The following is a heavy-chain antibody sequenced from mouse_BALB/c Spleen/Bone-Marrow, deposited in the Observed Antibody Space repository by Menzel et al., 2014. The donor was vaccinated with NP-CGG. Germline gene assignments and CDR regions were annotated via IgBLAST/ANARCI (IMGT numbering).Heavy chain of an antibody. CDR2: INSNGGST. V-gene: IGHV5-6-3*01. Sequence: FSSYGMSWVRQTPDKRLELVATINSNGGSTYYPDSVKGRFTISRDNAKNTLYLQMSSLKSEDTAMYYCARDYDYDYWGQGTTLTVSS. J-gene: IGHJ2*01. CDR1: FSSYG. D-gene: IGHD2-4*01. CDR3: ARDYDYDY.